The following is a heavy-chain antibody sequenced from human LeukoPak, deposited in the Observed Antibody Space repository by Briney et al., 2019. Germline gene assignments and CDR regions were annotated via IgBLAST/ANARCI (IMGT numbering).Heavy chain of an antibody. J-gene: IGHJ4*02. CDR3: ARGLDCGGDCRTFDY. Sequence: ASVKVSCKASGYTFTGYYMHWVRQAPGQGLEWMGWINPNSGGTNYAQKFQGRVTMTRDTSTSTVYMELSSLRSEDTAVYYCARGLDCGGDCRTFDYWGQGTLVTVSS. CDR1: GYTFTGYY. V-gene: IGHV1-2*02. D-gene: IGHD2-21*02. CDR2: INPNSGGT.